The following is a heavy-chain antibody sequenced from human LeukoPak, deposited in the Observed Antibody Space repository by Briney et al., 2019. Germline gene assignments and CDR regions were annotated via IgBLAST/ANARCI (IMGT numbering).Heavy chain of an antibody. J-gene: IGHJ6*02. D-gene: IGHD6-19*01. CDR2: ISYDGSNK. Sequence: GGFLRLSCAASGFTFSSYGMHWVRQAPGKGLEWVAVISYDGSNKYYADSVKGRFTISRDNSKNTLYLQMNSLRAEDTAVYYCAKDSGQWLVNGMDVWGQGTTVTVSS. V-gene: IGHV3-30*18. CDR3: AKDSGQWLVNGMDV. CDR1: GFTFSSYG.